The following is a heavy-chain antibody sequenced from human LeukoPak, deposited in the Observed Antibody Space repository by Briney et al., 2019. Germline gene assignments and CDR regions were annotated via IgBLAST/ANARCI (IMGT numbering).Heavy chain of an antibody. Sequence: PSETLSLTCAVSGYSISSGYYWGWIRQPPGNGLEWIGNIYHSGSTYYNPSLRSRVTISVDTSKNQFSLKLSSVTAVDTAVYYCARAGIGIRYYMDVWGKGTTVTVSS. CDR3: ARAGIGIRYYMDV. J-gene: IGHJ6*03. CDR1: GYSISSGYY. CDR2: IYHSGST. D-gene: IGHD3-10*01. V-gene: IGHV4-38-2*01.